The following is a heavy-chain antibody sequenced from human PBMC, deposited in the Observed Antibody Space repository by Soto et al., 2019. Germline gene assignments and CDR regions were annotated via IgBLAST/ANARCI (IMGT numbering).Heavy chain of an antibody. CDR3: AKDTGLQLRLYYFDY. CDR1: GFTFSNYG. J-gene: IGHJ4*02. CDR2: ISYDGSNK. D-gene: IGHD5-18*01. V-gene: IGHV3-30*18. Sequence: GGSLRLSCAASGFTFSNYGMHWVRQAPGKGLEWVAVISYDGSNKYYADSVKGRFTISRDNSKNTLYLQMNSLRAEDTAVYYCAKDTGLQLRLYYFDYWGQGTLVTVSS.